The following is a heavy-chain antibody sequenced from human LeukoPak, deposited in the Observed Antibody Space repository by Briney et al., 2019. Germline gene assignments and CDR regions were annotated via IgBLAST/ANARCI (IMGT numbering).Heavy chain of an antibody. CDR2: IIPIFGTA. Sequence: SVKVSCKASGGTFSSYAISWVRQAPGQGLEWMGGIIPIFGTANYAQKFQGRVTITADESTSTAYMELSSLRSEDTAVYYCARGYTYPNWFDPWGQGTLVTVSS. CDR3: ARGYTYPNWFDP. J-gene: IGHJ5*02. V-gene: IGHV1-69*13. D-gene: IGHD3-16*02. CDR1: GGTFSSYA.